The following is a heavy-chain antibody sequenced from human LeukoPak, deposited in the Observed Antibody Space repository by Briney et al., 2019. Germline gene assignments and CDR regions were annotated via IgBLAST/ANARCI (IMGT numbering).Heavy chain of an antibody. CDR3: AKSLYSSASPPTSYYYMDV. D-gene: IGHD6-19*01. CDR2: IYSGGST. CDR1: GFTVSSNY. J-gene: IGHJ6*03. Sequence: GGSLRLSCAASGFTVSSNYMSWVRQAPGRGLEWVSLIYSGGSTYYTDSVKGRFTISRDNSKNTLYLHMNSLRAEDTAVYYCAKSLYSSASPPTSYYYMDVWGKGTTVTVSS. V-gene: IGHV3-53*01.